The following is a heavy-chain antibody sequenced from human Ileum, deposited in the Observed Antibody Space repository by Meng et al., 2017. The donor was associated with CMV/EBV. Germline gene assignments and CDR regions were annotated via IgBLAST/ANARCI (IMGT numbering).Heavy chain of an antibody. Sequence: SETLSLTCSVSGGSLNGYYWSWIRQTPGRGLEWLGNIFFSGRTDYNPSVMSRVSLSVDTSKRQFSLQFRSVTAADTPVYYCARVGKSFFGDLLPYYFGFWGQGARVTVSS. CDR2: IFFSGRT. D-gene: IGHD3-10*01. CDR1: GGSLNGYY. J-gene: IGHJ4*03. CDR3: ARVGKSFFGDLLPYYFGF. V-gene: IGHV4-59*01.